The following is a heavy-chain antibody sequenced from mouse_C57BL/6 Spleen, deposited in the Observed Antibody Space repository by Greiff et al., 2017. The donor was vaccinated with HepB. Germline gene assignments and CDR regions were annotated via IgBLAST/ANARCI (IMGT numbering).Heavy chain of an antibody. J-gene: IGHJ1*03. CDR1: GYAFTNYL. V-gene: IGHV1-54*01. CDR3: AKDYYGSSGWYFDV. CDR2: INPGSGGT. D-gene: IGHD1-1*01. Sequence: QVQLQQSGAELVRPGTSVKVSCKASGYAFTNYLIEWVKQRPGQGLEWIGVINPGSGGTNYNEKFKGKATLTADKSSSTAYMQLSSLTSEDSAVYFCAKDYYGSSGWYFDVWGTGTTVTVSS.